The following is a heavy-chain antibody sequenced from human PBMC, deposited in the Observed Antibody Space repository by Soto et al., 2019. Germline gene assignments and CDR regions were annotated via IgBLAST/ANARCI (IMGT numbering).Heavy chain of an antibody. CDR2: LIPYNGDR. Sequence: ASVKVSCKASGYTFTSYCISWVLQAPGQGLEWMGLLIPYNGDRIYAQKFQGRVILTTDTATNTAYMELGSLRSDDTAVYYCVRDASSGYRGWWDPWGQGTLVTVSS. J-gene: IGHJ5*02. D-gene: IGHD5-12*01. V-gene: IGHV1-18*01. CDR1: GYTFTSYC. CDR3: VRDASSGYRGWWDP.